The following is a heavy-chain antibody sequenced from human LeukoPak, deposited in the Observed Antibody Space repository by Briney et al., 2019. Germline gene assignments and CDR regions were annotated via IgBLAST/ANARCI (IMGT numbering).Heavy chain of an antibody. Sequence: ETLSLTCAVYGGSFSGYYWRWIRQAPGKGLEWVSSISSSSSFIYYAESVKGRFSISRDNAKNSLYLQMNSLRAEDTAVYYCARALSWGPVTTGIAYYYMDVWGKGTTVTVSS. D-gene: IGHD4-17*01. CDR1: GGSFSGYY. J-gene: IGHJ6*03. CDR3: ARALSWGPVTTGIAYYYMDV. CDR2: ISSSSSFI. V-gene: IGHV3-21*01.